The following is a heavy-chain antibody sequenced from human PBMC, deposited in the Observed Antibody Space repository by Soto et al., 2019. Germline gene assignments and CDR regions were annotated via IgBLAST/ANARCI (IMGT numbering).Heavy chain of an antibody. J-gene: IGHJ5*02. V-gene: IGHV3-30*18. CDR2: ISYDGSNK. CDR3: AKDLSP. Sequence: QVQLVESGGGVVQPGRSLRLSCAASGFTFSSYGMHWVRQAPGKGLEWVAVISYDGSNKYYADSVKGRFTISRDHSKNTLYLQMNSLRAEDTAVYYCAKDLSPWGQGTLVTVSS. CDR1: GFTFSSYG.